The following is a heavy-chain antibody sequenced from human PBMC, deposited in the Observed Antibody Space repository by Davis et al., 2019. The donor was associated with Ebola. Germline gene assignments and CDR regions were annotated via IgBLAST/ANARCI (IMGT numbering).Heavy chain of an antibody. CDR1: GYTFTGYY. J-gene: IGHJ4*02. Sequence: ASVKVSCKASGYTFTGYYMHWVRQAPGQGLEWMGWINPNSGGTNYAQKFQGWVTMTRDTSISTAYMELSRLRSDDTAVYYCARAGDFWSGWSQWGQGTLVTVSS. CDR2: INPNSGGT. V-gene: IGHV1-2*04. D-gene: IGHD3-3*01. CDR3: ARAGDFWSGWSQ.